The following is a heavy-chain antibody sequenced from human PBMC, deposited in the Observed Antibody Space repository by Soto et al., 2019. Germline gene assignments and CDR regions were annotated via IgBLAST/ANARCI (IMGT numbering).Heavy chain of an antibody. CDR2: IIPIFATA. D-gene: IGHD3-22*01. CDR3: ARPADYYDSSGSDNHWYFDL. CDR1: GGTFSSYA. J-gene: IGHJ2*01. Sequence: QVQLVQSGAEVKKPGSSVKVSCKASGGTFSSYAISWVRQAPGQGLEWLGGIIPIFATANYAQKFQGRVTITADESTSTAYMELSSLRSEDTAVYYCARPADYYDSSGSDNHWYFDLWGRGTLVTVSS. V-gene: IGHV1-69*01.